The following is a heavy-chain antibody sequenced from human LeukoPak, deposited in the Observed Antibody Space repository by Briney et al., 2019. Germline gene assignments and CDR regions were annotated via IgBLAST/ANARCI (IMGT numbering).Heavy chain of an antibody. CDR3: AKDSEMATIRQIDY. CDR1: GLTFSSYA. J-gene: IGHJ4*02. V-gene: IGHV3-23*01. Sequence: GGSLRLSCAASGLTFSSYAMSWVRQAPGTGLEWVSTIGGSGGSTYYADSVKGRFTISRDNSKNTLYLQMNSLRAEDTAVYYCAKDSEMATIRQIDYWGQGTLVTVSS. D-gene: IGHD5-24*01. CDR2: IGGSGGST.